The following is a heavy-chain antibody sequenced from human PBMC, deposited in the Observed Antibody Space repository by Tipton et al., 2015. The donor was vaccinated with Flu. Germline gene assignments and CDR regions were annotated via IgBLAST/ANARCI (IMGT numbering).Heavy chain of an antibody. Sequence: SLRLSCAASGFTFSDYYMSWIRQAPGKGLEWVSSISSSSSYIYYADSVKGRFTISRDNAKNSLYLQMNSLRAEDTAVYYCARDQDSSGWFDYWGQGTLVTVSS. CDR3: ARDQDSSGWFDY. V-gene: IGHV3-11*06. CDR2: ISSSSSYI. D-gene: IGHD6-19*01. J-gene: IGHJ4*02. CDR1: GFTFSDYY.